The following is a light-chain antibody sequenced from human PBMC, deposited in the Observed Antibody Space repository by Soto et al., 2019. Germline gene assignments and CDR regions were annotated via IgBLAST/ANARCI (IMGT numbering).Light chain of an antibody. V-gene: IGLV2-14*01. CDR3: NSYTRSSGFWV. Sequence: QSVLTQTASVSGSPGQSITISCTGTSSDVGGYNHVSWYQHHSGKVPKLMIYEVSNRPSGVSDRFSGSKSGNTASLTISGLQAEDEADYYCNSYTRSSGFWVFGGGTKLTVL. CDR1: SSDVGGYNH. J-gene: IGLJ3*02. CDR2: EVS.